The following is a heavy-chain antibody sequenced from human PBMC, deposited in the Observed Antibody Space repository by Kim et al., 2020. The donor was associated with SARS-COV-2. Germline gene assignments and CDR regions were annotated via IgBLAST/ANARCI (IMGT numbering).Heavy chain of an antibody. V-gene: IGHV4-59*13. Sequence: SETLSLTCTVSGGSISSYYWSWIRQPPGRGLEWIGYIYYSGSTNYNPSLKSRVTISVDTSKNQFSLKLRSVTAADTAVYYCARGRYYDNSGYYFDYWGQGTLVTFSS. CDR2: IYYSGST. J-gene: IGHJ4*02. CDR3: ARGRYYDNSGYYFDY. D-gene: IGHD3-22*01. CDR1: GGSISSYY.